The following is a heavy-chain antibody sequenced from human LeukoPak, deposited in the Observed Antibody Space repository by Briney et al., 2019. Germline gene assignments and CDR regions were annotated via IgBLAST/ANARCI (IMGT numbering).Heavy chain of an antibody. CDR2: ISSSGSHI. Sequence: GGSLRLSCVVSGDSFIRHTMIWVRRAPGKGLEWVAYISSSGSHIYYADSVKGRFTVSRDNARTSLFLQMNSLRAEDTAVYYCAKVFVGYSYGSAHFDYWGQGTLVTVSS. D-gene: IGHD5-18*01. CDR1: GDSFIRHT. V-gene: IGHV3-48*01. CDR3: AKVFVGYSYGSAHFDY. J-gene: IGHJ4*02.